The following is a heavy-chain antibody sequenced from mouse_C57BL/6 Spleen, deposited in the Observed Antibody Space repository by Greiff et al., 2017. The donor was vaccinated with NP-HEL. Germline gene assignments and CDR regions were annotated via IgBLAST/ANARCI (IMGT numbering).Heavy chain of an antibody. J-gene: IGHJ1*03. D-gene: IGHD2-4*01. Sequence: EVKLQESGPGLVKPSQTVFLTCTVTGISITTGNYRWSWIRQFPGNKLEWIGYIYYSGTITYNPSLTSRTTITRDTPKNQFFLEMNSVTAEDTATYYCAREKMITTLYWYFDVWGTGTTVTVSS. V-gene: IGHV3-5*01. CDR1: GISITTGNYR. CDR2: IYYSGTI. CDR3: AREKMITTLYWYFDV.